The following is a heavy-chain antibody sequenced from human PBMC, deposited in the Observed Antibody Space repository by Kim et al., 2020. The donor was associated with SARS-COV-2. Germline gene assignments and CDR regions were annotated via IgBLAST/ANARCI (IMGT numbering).Heavy chain of an antibody. D-gene: IGHD2-8*01. CDR1: GGSISSGGYY. CDR2: IYYSGST. Sequence: SETLSLTCTVSGGSISSGGYYWSWIRQHPGKGLEWIGYIYYSGSTYYNPSLKSRVTISVDTSKNQFSLKRSSVTAADTAVYYCARDLNGRTNYWGQGTLVTVSS. CDR3: ARDLNGRTNY. J-gene: IGHJ4*02. V-gene: IGHV4-31*03.